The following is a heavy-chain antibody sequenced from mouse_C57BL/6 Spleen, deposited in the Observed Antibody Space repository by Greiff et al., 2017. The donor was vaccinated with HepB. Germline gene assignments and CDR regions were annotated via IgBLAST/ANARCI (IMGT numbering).Heavy chain of an antibody. J-gene: IGHJ3*01. CDR1: GYTFTSYG. CDR3: ARDSSGPAWFAY. Sequence: QVQLQQSGAELARPGASVKLSCKASGYTFTSYGISWVKQRTGQGLEWIGEIYPRSGNTYYNEKFKGKATLTADKSSSTAYMELRSLTSEDSAVYLCARDSSGPAWFAYWGQGTLVTVSA. D-gene: IGHD3-2*02. CDR2: IYPRSGNT. V-gene: IGHV1-81*01.